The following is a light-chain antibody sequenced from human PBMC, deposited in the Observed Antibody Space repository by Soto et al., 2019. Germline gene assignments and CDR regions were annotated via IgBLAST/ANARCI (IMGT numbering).Light chain of an antibody. J-gene: IGKJ4*01. Sequence: EIVLTQSPGTLSLSPGERATLSCRASQSVSSSYLDWYQQKPGQAPRLLIYGASSSATGIPDRFSGSGSETDFTLTISRLEPEDFAVYYCQQYGSFPLTFGGGTKVEIK. CDR3: QQYGSFPLT. V-gene: IGKV3-20*01. CDR2: GAS. CDR1: QSVSSSY.